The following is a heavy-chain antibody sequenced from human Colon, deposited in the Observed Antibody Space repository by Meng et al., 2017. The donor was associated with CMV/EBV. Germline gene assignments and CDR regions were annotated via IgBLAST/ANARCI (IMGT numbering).Heavy chain of an antibody. CDR1: GYTVTTYY. V-gene: IGHV1-2*02. CDR3: IRENWYYDY. D-gene: IGHD1-1*01. CDR2: MLPKTGAL. Sequence: QGELGQSWAEGKQPGDSVKGSCKASGYTVTTYYIHWVRQAPGQGLEWVGCMLPKTGALDYAQKFRGRITLTTDTSITTAYMELSGLTSDDTAVYYCIRENWYYDYWGLGTLVTASS. J-gene: IGHJ4*02.